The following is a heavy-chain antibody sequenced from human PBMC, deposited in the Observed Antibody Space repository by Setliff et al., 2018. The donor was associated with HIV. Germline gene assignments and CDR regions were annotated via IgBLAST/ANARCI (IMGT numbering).Heavy chain of an antibody. CDR3: ARSATYYYDSSGVPYYYYYMDV. J-gene: IGHJ6*03. Sequence: GGSLRLSCAASGFTFSSYSMNWVRQAPGKGLEWVSSISSSSSYIYYADSVKGRFTISRDNAKNSLYLQMNSLRAEDTAVYYCARSATYYYDSSGVPYYYYYMDVWGKGTTVTVSS. D-gene: IGHD3-22*01. CDR2: ISSSSSYI. CDR1: GFTFSSYS. V-gene: IGHV3-21*01.